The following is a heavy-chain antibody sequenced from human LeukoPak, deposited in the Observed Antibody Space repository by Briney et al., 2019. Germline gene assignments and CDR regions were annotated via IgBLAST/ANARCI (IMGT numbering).Heavy chain of an antibody. Sequence: GGSLRLSCAASGFTFSSYEMNWVRQAPGKGLEWVSVIYSGGSTYYADSVKGRFTISRDNSKNTLYLQMNSLRAEDTAVYYCAREPGYWGQGTLVTVSS. CDR3: AREPGY. CDR2: IYSGGST. V-gene: IGHV3-53*01. J-gene: IGHJ4*02. CDR1: GFTFSSYE.